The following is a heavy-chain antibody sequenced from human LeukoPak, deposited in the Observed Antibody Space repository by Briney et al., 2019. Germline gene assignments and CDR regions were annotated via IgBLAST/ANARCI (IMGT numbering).Heavy chain of an antibody. Sequence: GSLKLSCAASGFTFSNYAMRWVHQAPGKGLEWVSGISGSGDSTYYADSVKGRFTISRDNSKNTLYLQMNSLRAEDTAVYYCAKRSGSTWGHFDYWGQGTLVTVSS. D-gene: IGHD6-19*01. J-gene: IGHJ4*02. CDR1: GFTFSNYA. CDR2: ISGSGDST. V-gene: IGHV3-23*01. CDR3: AKRSGSTWGHFDY.